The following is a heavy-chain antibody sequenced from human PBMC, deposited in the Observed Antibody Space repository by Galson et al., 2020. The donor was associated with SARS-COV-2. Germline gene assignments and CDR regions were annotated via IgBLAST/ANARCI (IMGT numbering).Heavy chain of an antibody. V-gene: IGHV4-39*01. Sequence: ASETLSLTCTVSGGSISSSSYYWGWIRQPPGQGLEWIGSIYYSGSTYYNPSLKSRVTISVDTSKNQFSLKLSSVTAADTAVYYCARHGNQAIVVVKFDPWGQGTLVTVSS. CDR2: IYYSGST. CDR3: ARHGNQAIVVVKFDP. CDR1: GGSISSSSYY. J-gene: IGHJ5*02. D-gene: IGHD2-15*01.